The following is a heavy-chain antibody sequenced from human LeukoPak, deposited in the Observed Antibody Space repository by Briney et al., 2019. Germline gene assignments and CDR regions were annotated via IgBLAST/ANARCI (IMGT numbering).Heavy chain of an antibody. Sequence: GGSLRLSCAASGFTVSSNYMSWVRQAPGKGLEWVSVIYSGGSTYYADSVKSRFTISRDNSKNTLYLQMNSLRAEDTAVYYCARSPEKYYDEGEGSLDYSDYWGQGTLVTVSS. J-gene: IGHJ4*02. CDR3: ARSPEKYYDEGEGSLDYSDY. D-gene: IGHD3-3*01. CDR1: GFTVSSNY. CDR2: IYSGGST. V-gene: IGHV3-53*01.